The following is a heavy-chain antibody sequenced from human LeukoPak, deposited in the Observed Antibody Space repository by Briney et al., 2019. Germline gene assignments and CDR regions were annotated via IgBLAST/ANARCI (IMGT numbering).Heavy chain of an antibody. J-gene: IGHJ5*02. V-gene: IGHV4-59*01. CDR3: ARGTTYGFWSGYPNRFDP. D-gene: IGHD3-3*01. CDR2: IYYSGST. Sequence: SETLSLTCTVSGGSISSYYWSWIRQPPGKGLEWIGYIYYSGSTNYNPSLKSRVTISVDTSKNQFSLKLSSVTAADTAVYYCARGTTYGFWSGYPNRFDPWGQGTLVTVSS. CDR1: GGSISSYY.